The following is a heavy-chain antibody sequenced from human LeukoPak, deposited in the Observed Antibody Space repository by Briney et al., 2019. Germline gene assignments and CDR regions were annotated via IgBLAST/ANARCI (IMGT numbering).Heavy chain of an antibody. J-gene: IGHJ4*02. CDR3: TKDLLAGESSSYFFDY. CDR2: IWYDGSNK. CDR1: GFTFSSYG. Sequence: GGSLRLSCAASGFTFSSYGMHWVRQAPGKGLEWVAVIWYDGSNKYYADSVKGRFTISRDNSKSTLYLQMNSLRAEDTAVYYCTKDLLAGESSSYFFDYWGQGTLVTVSS. D-gene: IGHD1-26*01. V-gene: IGHV3-33*06.